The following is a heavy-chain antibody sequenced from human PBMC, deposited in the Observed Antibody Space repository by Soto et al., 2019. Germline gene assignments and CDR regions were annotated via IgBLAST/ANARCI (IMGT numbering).Heavy chain of an antibody. CDR2: ISGSGGST. CDR3: AKDDRTSGWYRNAY. D-gene: IGHD6-19*01. CDR1: GFTFSSYA. Sequence: GGSLRLSCAASGFTFSSYAMSWVRQAPGKGLEWVSAISGSGGSTYYEDSVKGRFTISRDNSKNTLYLQMNSLRAEDTAVYYCAKDDRTSGWYRNAYWGQGTLVTVSS. J-gene: IGHJ4*02. V-gene: IGHV3-23*01.